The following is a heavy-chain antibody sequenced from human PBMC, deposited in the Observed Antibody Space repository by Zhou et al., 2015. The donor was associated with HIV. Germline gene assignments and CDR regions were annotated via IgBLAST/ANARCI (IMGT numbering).Heavy chain of an antibody. CDR1: GGTFTSYV. CDR3: ARGYSHGDYEVFFKE. J-gene: IGHJ1*01. CDR2: ITPMFGTA. V-gene: IGHV1-69*06. Sequence: QVQLVQSGAEVKKPGSSVLVSCKVSGGTFTSYVITWVRQAPGQGPEWMGTITPMFGTADYARKFQGRVSITADTSTRTGYMELNSLRYEDTAVYYCARGYSHGDYEVFFKEWGQGTLITVSS. D-gene: IGHD4-17*01.